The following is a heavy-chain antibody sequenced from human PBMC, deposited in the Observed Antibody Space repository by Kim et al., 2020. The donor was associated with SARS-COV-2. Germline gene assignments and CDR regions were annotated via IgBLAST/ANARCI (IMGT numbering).Heavy chain of an antibody. CDR3: ARDPGGPYCYYGMDV. D-gene: IGHD1-26*01. V-gene: IGHV1-69*01. Sequence: QKFQGRATITADESTSTAYMELSSLRSEDTAVYYCARDPGGPYCYYGMDVWGQGTTVTVSS. J-gene: IGHJ6*02.